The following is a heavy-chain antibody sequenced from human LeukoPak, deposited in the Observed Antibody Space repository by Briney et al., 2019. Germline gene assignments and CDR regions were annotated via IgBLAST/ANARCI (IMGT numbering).Heavy chain of an antibody. CDR2: FSGSGGDT. CDR1: GFSVNRKY. J-gene: IGHJ2*01. V-gene: IGHV3-23*01. Sequence: GGSLRLSCAVSGFSVNRKYMSWVRQAPGKGLEWVSAFSGSGGDTYYADSVKGRFTISRDNSKNTLYLQMNSLRAEDTAVYYCAKDTASSWWYFDLWGRGTLVTVSS. CDR3: AKDTASSWWYFDL. D-gene: IGHD5-18*01.